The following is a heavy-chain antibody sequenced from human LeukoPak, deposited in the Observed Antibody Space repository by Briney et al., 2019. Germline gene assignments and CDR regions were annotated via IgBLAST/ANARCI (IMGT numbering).Heavy chain of an antibody. CDR2: ISTSATTV. D-gene: IGHD4-23*01. V-gene: IGHV3-48*03. Sequence: GGSLRLSCAASGFAFSTYEMNWVRQAPGKGLEWVSYISTSATTVYYADSVKGRFAISRDNAKNSLYLQMNSLRAEDTAVYFCARSPGNLMYASGQWGQGTLVTVSS. CDR1: GFAFSTYE. CDR3: ARSPGNLMYASGQ. J-gene: IGHJ1*01.